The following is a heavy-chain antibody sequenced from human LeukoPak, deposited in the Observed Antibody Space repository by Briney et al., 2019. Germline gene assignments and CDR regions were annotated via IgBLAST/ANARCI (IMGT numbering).Heavy chain of an antibody. CDR2: ISYDGSNK. J-gene: IGHJ6*02. Sequence: PGGSLRLSCAASGFTFSSYGMHWVRQAPGKGLEWVAVISYDGSNKYYADSVKGRFTISRDNSKNTLYLQMNSLRAEDTAVYYCAKRSSSWSHHYYYYGMDVWGQGTTVTVSS. CDR1: GFTFSSYG. D-gene: IGHD6-13*01. V-gene: IGHV3-30*18. CDR3: AKRSSSWSHHYYYYGMDV.